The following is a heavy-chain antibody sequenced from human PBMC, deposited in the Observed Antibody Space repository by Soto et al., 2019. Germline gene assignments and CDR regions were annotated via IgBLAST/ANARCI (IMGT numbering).Heavy chain of an antibody. J-gene: IGHJ1*01. CDR1: GYTFTSYG. D-gene: IGHD3-10*01. CDR3: ARDPPRGSPIEYFQH. CDR2: ISAYNGNT. V-gene: IGHV1-18*01. Sequence: QVQLVQSGAEVKKPGASVKVSCKASGYTFTSYGISWVRQAPGQGLEWMGWISAYNGNTNYAQKLQGRVTMTTDTSTITAYMELRRLRSDDTAVYYCARDPPRGSPIEYFQHWGQGTLVTVSS.